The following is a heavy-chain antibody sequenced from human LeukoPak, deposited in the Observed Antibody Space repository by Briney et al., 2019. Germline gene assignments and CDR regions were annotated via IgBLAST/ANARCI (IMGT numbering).Heavy chain of an antibody. CDR2: INSDGSST. CDR1: GFTFSNYW. Sequence: GGSQRLSCAASGFTFSNYWMHWVRQAPGKGLVWVSRINSDGSSTSYADSVKGRFTISRDNAKNTLYLQMNSLRAEDTAVYYCARVSSGSYFGYYYYYMDVWGKGTTVTVSS. V-gene: IGHV3-74*01. D-gene: IGHD1-26*01. J-gene: IGHJ6*03. CDR3: ARVSSGSYFGYYYYYMDV.